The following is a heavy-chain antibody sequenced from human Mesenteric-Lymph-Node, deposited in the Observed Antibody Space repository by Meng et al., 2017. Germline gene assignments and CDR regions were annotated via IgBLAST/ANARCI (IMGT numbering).Heavy chain of an antibody. CDR2: ISGSGTYK. V-gene: IGHV3-21*01. J-gene: IGHJ3*02. Sequence: GESLKISCAASGFIFNNYSMNWVRQVPGKGLEWVSWISGSGTYKYYADSVKGRFTISRDNAKTSVYLQMNSLRAEDTAVYYCAREYTTSSDEDPFDIWGQGTRVTVSS. CDR3: AREYTTSSDEDPFDI. CDR1: GFIFNNYS. D-gene: IGHD6-6*01.